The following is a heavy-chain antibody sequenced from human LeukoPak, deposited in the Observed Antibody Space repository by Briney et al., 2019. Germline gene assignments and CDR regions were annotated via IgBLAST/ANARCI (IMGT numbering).Heavy chain of an antibody. D-gene: IGHD5-18*01. CDR3: AHRDTTMVRVDY. J-gene: IGHJ4*02. V-gene: IGHV3-15*01. Sequence: PGGSLRLSCAASGFTFRNASMSWVRQAPGKGLEWVGRIKSKTNGGTTDYAAPVKGRFTISRDDSKNTLYLQMNRLTSEDTAVYFCAHRDTTMVRVDYWGQGTLVTVSS. CDR1: GFTFRNAS. CDR2: IKSKTNGGTT.